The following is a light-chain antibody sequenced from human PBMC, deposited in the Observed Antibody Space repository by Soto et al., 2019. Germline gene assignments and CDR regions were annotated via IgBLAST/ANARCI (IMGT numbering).Light chain of an antibody. J-gene: IGKJ2*01. CDR3: HHYGSSPPHT. CDR1: KSVANNY. V-gene: IGKV3-20*01. Sequence: EIVLTQSPGTLSLSPGEGATLSCRASKSVANNYLAWYQQKPGQAPRLLISGASNRATGIPDRFSGSGSGTDFTITISRLESEDFAVYYCHHYGSSPPHTFGQGTKLEIK. CDR2: GAS.